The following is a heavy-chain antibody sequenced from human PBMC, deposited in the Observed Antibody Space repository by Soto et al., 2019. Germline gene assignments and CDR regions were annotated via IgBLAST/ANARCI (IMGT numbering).Heavy chain of an antibody. Sequence: QLQLQESGPGLVKPSETLSLTCTVSGGSISSSSYYWGWIRQPPGKGLEWIGSIYYSGSTYYNPSLKSRVTISVDTSKNQFSLKLSSVTAADTAVYYCASVTTNYDAFDIWGQGTMVTVSS. V-gene: IGHV4-39*01. D-gene: IGHD4-17*01. CDR3: ASVTTNYDAFDI. J-gene: IGHJ3*02. CDR2: IYYSGST. CDR1: GGSISSSSYY.